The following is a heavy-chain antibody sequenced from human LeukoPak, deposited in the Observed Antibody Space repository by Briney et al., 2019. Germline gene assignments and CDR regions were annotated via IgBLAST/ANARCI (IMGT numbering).Heavy chain of an antibody. CDR1: GGSISSYY. V-gene: IGHV4-59*01. CDR2: IYYSGTT. Sequence: SETLSLTCTVSGGSISSYYWSWIRQAPGKGLEWIGYIYYSGTTNYNPSLKSRVTISVDTSKNQFSLELSSVTAADTAVYYCARGNPDYYYGMDVWGQGTTVTVSS. J-gene: IGHJ6*02. CDR3: ARGNPDYYYGMDV.